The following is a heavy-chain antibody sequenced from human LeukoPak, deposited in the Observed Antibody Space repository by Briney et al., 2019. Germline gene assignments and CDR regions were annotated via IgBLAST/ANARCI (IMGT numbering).Heavy chain of an antibody. CDR3: ARDLSGVTGYTYGRGIDY. CDR1: GFTFSSYW. Sequence: GGSLRLSCAASGFTFSSYWMSWVRQAPGKGLEWVANIKQDGSEKYYVDSVKGRFTVSRDNAKTSLYLQMNSLRAEDTAVYYCARDLSGVTGYTYGRGIDYWGQGTLVTVSS. CDR2: IKQDGSEK. J-gene: IGHJ4*02. D-gene: IGHD5-18*01. V-gene: IGHV3-7*01.